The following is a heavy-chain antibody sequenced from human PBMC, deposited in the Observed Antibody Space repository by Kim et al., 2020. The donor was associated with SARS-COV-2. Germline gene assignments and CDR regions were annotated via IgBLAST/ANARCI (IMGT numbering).Heavy chain of an antibody. J-gene: IGHJ6*02. CDR2: ISGSGGST. D-gene: IGHD1-1*01. CDR1: GFTFSSYA. Sequence: GGSLRLSCAASGFTFSSYAMSWVRQAPGKGLEWVSAISGSGGSTYYADSVKGRFTISRDNSKNTLYLQMNSLRAEDTAVYYCAKVQEPIFTGYYYYGMDVWGQGTTVTVSS. V-gene: IGHV3-23*01. CDR3: AKVQEPIFTGYYYYGMDV.